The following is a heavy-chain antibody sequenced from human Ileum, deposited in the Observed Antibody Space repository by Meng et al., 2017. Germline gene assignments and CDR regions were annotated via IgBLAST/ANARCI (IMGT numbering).Heavy chain of an antibody. V-gene: IGHV4-34*01. CDR1: GGSFSGYY. Sequence: VQLQQWGAGLLEPSETLALTCAGYGGSFSGYYWSWIRQPPGKGLEWIGEINHSGSTNYNPSLKSRVTISVDTSKNQFSLKLSSVTAADTAVYYCARGGGRYGPDFDYWGQGTLVTVSS. CDR3: ARGGGRYGPDFDY. D-gene: IGHD3-16*01. J-gene: IGHJ4*02. CDR2: INHSGST.